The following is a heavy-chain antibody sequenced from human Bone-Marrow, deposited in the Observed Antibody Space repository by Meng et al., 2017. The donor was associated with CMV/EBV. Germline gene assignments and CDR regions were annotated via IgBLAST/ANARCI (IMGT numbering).Heavy chain of an antibody. CDR3: ARASLAAADY. CDR2: IYYSGST. J-gene: IGHJ4*02. V-gene: IGHV4-39*07. CDR1: GGSISSSGYY. Sequence: QLQVEESGPGLVKPSETLSLTCTVSGGSISSSGYYWGWIRQPPGKGLEWIGSIYYSGSTYYNPSLKSRVTISVDTSKNQFSLKLSSVTAADTAVYYCARASLAAADYWGQGTLVTVSS. D-gene: IGHD6-13*01.